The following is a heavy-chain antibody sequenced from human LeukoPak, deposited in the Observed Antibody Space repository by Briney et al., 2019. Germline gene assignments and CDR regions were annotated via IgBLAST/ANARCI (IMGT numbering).Heavy chain of an antibody. CDR3: ARESGAETYSSSWYTYYYGMDV. D-gene: IGHD6-13*01. CDR2: IIPILGIA. CDR1: GGTFSSYA. V-gene: IGHV1-69*04. J-gene: IGHJ6*02. Sequence: GASVKVSCKASGGTFSSYAISWVRQAPGQGLEWMGRIIPILGIANYAQKLQGRVTITADKSTSTAYMELSSLRSEDTAVYYCARESGAETYSSSWYTYYYGMDVWGQGTTVTVSS.